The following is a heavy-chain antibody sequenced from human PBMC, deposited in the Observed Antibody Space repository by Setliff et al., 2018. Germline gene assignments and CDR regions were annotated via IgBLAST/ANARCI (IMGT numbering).Heavy chain of an antibody. Sequence: PGGSLRLSCAASGLSFSDYYMSWIRQAPGKGLEWVAVTSYDGINKYYADSVKGRFTISSDNSKNTLYLQMNTLRVEDTALYYCARDAPTPYYNFWSGILEYWGQGALVTVSS. CDR3: ARDAPTPYYNFWSGILEY. CDR1: GLSFSDYY. J-gene: IGHJ4*02. CDR2: TSYDGINK. V-gene: IGHV3-30*01. D-gene: IGHD3-3*01.